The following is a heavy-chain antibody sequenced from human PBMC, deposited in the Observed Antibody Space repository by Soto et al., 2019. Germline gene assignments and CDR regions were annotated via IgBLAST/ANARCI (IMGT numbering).Heavy chain of an antibody. D-gene: IGHD3-16*02. V-gene: IGHV1-8*02. CDR3: ARGLAESDSVWERYRYTGIDS. CDR2: MNPNSGNT. CDR1: GYTFTSYG. Sequence: VKVSCRASGYTFTSYGISRVRHATGRGLEWMGWMNPNSGNTGYAQKFQGRVTMTRNTSITPAYMELSSLTSEDTAVYYCARGLAESDSVWERYRYTGIDSSGLGTLVTVSS. J-gene: IGHJ4*02.